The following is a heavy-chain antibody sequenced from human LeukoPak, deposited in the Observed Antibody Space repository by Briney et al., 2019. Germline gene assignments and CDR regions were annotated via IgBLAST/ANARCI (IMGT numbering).Heavy chain of an antibody. CDR2: IHTSGST. Sequence: PSETLSLTCTVSGDSISSYYWSWIRQPPGKGLEWIGYIHTSGSTNYNPSLKSRVTISVDTSKNQFSLKLSSVTAEDTAVYYCARRRMLGVSGGCCWFDPWGQGTLVTVSS. D-gene: IGHD3-16*01. CDR3: ARRRMLGVSGGCCWFDP. J-gene: IGHJ5*02. V-gene: IGHV4-4*09. CDR1: GDSISSYY.